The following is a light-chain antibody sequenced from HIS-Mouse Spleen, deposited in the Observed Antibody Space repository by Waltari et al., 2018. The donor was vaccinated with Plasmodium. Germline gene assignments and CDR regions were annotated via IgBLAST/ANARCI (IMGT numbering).Light chain of an antibody. J-gene: IGLJ2*01. CDR1: SSDVGGYNY. V-gene: IGLV2-8*01. CDR2: EVS. CDR3: SSYAGSNNLV. Sequence: QSALTQPPSASGSPGQSVTISCPGPSSDVGGYNYVSWYQQPPGKAPKLMIYEVSKRPSGVPDRFSGSKSGNTASLTVSGLQAEDEADYYCSSYAGSNNLVFGGGTKLTVL.